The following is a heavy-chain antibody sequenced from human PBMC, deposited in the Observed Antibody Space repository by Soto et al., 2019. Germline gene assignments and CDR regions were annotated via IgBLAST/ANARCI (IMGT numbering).Heavy chain of an antibody. V-gene: IGHV4-4*07. CDR2: FYTSGSANT. J-gene: IGHJ6*02. CDR3: VRESGGGGYCSGGSCYGMDV. D-gene: IGHD2-15*01. CDR1: GASISGYY. Sequence: QVQLQESGPGLVKPSETLSLTCIVSGASISGYYWSWVRQPAAKGLEWIGRFYTSGSANTNYNPYLKSRVTMSVNTYKNHFSLKMTSVTAAVTAVYYCVRESGGGGYCSGGSCYGMDVWGQGTTVTVSS.